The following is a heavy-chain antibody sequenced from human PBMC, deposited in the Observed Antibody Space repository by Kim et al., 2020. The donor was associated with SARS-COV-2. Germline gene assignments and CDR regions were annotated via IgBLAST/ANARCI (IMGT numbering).Heavy chain of an antibody. CDR3: AKGGDVNHYFEH. D-gene: IGHD3-10*02. Sequence: GGSLRLSCAASGFTFSSYGMHWVRQAPGKGLEWVAVITDDGSNKYYADSVKGRFTISRDNSKNTLYLQMNSLRAEDTAVYYCAKGGDVNHYFEHWGQGTLVTVSS. CDR2: ITDDGSNK. J-gene: IGHJ1*01. CDR1: GFTFSSYG. V-gene: IGHV3-30*18.